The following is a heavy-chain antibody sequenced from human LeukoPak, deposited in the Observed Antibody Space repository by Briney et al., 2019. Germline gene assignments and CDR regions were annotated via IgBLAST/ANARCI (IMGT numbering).Heavy chain of an antibody. CDR3: ARVGPDYYDSSGYYSTPWFDP. V-gene: IGHV4-59*12. CDR1: GGSISSYY. D-gene: IGHD3-22*01. CDR2: IYYSGST. J-gene: IGHJ5*02. Sequence: PSETLSLTCTVSGGSISSYYWSWIRQPPGKGLEWIGYIYYSGSTNYNPSLKSRVTMSVDTSKNQFSLKLSSVTAADTAVYYCARVGPDYYDSSGYYSTPWFDPWGQGTLVTVSS.